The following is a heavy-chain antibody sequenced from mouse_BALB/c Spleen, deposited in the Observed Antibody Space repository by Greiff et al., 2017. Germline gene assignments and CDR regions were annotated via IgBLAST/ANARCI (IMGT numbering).Heavy chain of an antibody. CDR2: INPYNDGT. CDR3: ARAGLQAPFAY. D-gene: IGHD3-2*02. CDR1: GYTFTSYV. Sequence: EVKLMESGPELVKPGASVKMSCKASGYTFTSYVMHWVKQKPGQGLEWIGYINPYNDGTKYNEKFKGKATLTSDKSSSTAYMELSSLTSEDSAVYYCARAGLQAPFAYWGQGTLVTVSA. V-gene: IGHV1-14*01. J-gene: IGHJ3*01.